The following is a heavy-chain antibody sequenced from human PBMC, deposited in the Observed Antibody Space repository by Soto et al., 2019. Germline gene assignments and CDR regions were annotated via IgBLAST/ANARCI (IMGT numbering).Heavy chain of an antibody. D-gene: IGHD2-21*02. CDR3: ARGDKGAFDL. J-gene: IGHJ3*01. CDR1: GFTFSCYW. Sequence: EVQLVESEGGLVQPGGSLRLSCAASGFTFSCYWMHWVRQAPGQGLVWVSRVHSDGSSTTYADSVKGRFTISRDNAKNTVYLQMNSLRAEDTAVYYCARGDKGAFDLWGQGTMVTVSS. CDR2: VHSDGSST. V-gene: IGHV3-74*01.